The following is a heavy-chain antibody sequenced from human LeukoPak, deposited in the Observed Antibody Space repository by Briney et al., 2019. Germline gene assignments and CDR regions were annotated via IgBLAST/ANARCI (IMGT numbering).Heavy chain of an antibody. J-gene: IGHJ2*01. V-gene: IGHV4-38-2*01. D-gene: IGHD4-17*01. CDR3: ANHAVTSTWFFDL. CDR1: GYSISSGYY. CDR2: IYHSGST. Sequence: SETLSPTCAVSGYSISSGYYWGWIRQPPGKGLEWIGSIYHSGSTYYNPSLKSRVTISADTSKNQFSLKLSSVTAADTAMYYCANHAVTSTWFFDLWGRGTLVTVSS.